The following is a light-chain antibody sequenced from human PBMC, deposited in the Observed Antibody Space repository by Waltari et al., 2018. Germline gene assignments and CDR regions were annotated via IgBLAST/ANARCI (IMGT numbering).Light chain of an antibody. CDR2: GAS. CDR3: QQYSSSPLT. CDR1: QNVSSNY. V-gene: IGKV3-20*01. Sequence: EIVFTQSPGPLSLSPGERATLSCRASQNVSSNYLAWYQQKPGQAPRLLIYGASSRATGIPARFSGSGSGTDFTLTISGLEPADFAVYYCQQYSSSPLTFGQGTKVE. J-gene: IGKJ1*01.